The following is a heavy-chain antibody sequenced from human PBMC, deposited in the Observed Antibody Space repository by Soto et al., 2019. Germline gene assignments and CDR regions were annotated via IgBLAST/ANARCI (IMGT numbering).Heavy chain of an antibody. CDR1: GFTFGNYW. Sequence: PGGSLRLSCAASGFTFGNYWMHWVRQAPGKGPEWVSRLTSDGRTTDYADSAKGRFTVSRDNAKNTLYLQMNSLRAEDTAVYYCARAEGDYWGPGTLVTVSS. CDR2: LTSDGRTT. J-gene: IGHJ4*02. CDR3: ARAEGDY. V-gene: IGHV3-74*01.